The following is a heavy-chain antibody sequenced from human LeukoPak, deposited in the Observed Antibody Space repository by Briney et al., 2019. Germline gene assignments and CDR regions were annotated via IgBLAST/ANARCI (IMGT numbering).Heavy chain of an antibody. CDR3: ARDTLSPRGITIFGVDPESQYYYGMDV. D-gene: IGHD3-3*01. J-gene: IGHJ6*02. V-gene: IGHV4-34*01. CDR2: INHSGST. CDR1: GGSFSGYY. Sequence: SETLSLTCAVYGGSFSGYYWSWIRQPPGKGLEWIGEINHSGSTNYNPSLKSRVTISVDTSKNQFSLKLSSVTAADTAVYYCARDTLSPRGITIFGVDPESQYYYGMDVWGQGTTVTVSS.